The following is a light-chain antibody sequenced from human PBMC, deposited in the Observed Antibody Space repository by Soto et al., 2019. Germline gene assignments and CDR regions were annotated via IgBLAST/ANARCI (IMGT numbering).Light chain of an antibody. V-gene: IGKV3-15*01. CDR3: QQYNNWPPYT. J-gene: IGKJ2*01. CDR1: QSVSSN. CDR2: GAS. Sequence: EIVMTQSPATLSVSPGERATLSCRASQSVSSNLAWYQQKPGQAPRLLIYGASTRATGIPARFSGSGSGTQFTLSISSLQSEDFAFYYCQQYNNWPPYTFGRGTKLEIK.